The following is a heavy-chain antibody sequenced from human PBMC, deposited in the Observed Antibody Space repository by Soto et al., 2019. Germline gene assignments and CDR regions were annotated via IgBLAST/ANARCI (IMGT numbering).Heavy chain of an antibody. D-gene: IGHD3-16*02. J-gene: IGHJ4*02. Sequence: PGGSLRLSWAASGFTFSNYWMNWVRQAPGKGLEWVANIKQDGSEKFYVDSLKGRFTISRDNAKNSLFLQMNSLRAEDTAVYYCARGYYDYVWGNYRAYLVFDYWGQGALVTVSS. CDR1: GFTFSNYW. CDR3: ARGYYDYVWGNYRAYLVFDY. V-gene: IGHV3-7*03. CDR2: IKQDGSEK.